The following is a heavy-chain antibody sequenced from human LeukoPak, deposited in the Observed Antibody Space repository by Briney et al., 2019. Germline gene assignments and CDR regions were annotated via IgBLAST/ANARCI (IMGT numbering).Heavy chain of an antibody. V-gene: IGHV1-2*02. CDR3: ARYALLANYYYYGMDV. CDR1: GYTFTGYY. J-gene: IGHJ6*02. CDR2: INPNSGGT. Sequence: ASVKVSCKASGYTFTGYYMHWVRQAPGQGLEWMGWINPNSGGTNYAQKFQGRVTMTRDTSISTAYMELSGLRSDDTAVYYCARYALLANYYYYGMDVWGQGTTVTVSS.